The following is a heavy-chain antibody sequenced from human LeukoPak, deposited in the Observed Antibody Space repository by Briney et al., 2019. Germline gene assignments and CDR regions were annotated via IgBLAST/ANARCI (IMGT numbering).Heavy chain of an antibody. V-gene: IGHV5-51*01. CDR1: GYSFTSYW. CDR3: ARHRHCSSTSCYADLDY. J-gene: IGHJ4*02. Sequence: GESLKISCKGSGYSFTSYWIGWVRQMPGKGLEWMGIIYPGDSDTRYSPSFQGQVTISADKSISTAYLQWSSLKASDTAMYYCARHRHCSSTSCYADLDYWGQGTLVTVSS. CDR2: IYPGDSDT. D-gene: IGHD2-2*01.